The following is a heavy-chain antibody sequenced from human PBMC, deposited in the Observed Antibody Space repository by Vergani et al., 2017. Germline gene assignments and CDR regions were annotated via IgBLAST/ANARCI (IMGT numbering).Heavy chain of an antibody. Sequence: QVQVVQSGAEVKKSWASVKVSCKTSGYTFSNYYMHWVRQAPGQGLEWMGIINPSGGHTNYAEKFQGRVTMTRDTSTSTVYMGLSSLRSEDTAIYYCARGDEGIVTGYRYWGQGTLVTVSA. J-gene: IGHJ4*02. CDR2: INPSGGHT. CDR3: ARGDEGIVTGYRY. CDR1: GYTFSNYY. D-gene: IGHD3-9*01. V-gene: IGHV1-46*03.